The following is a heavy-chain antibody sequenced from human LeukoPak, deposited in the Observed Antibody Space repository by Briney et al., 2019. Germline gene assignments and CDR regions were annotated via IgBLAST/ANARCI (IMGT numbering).Heavy chain of an antibody. CDR3: ARSSGHSYGDFDY. Sequence: RASETLSLTCSVSGVSITSNYWSWIRQPPGKGLEWLGYTHHSGATSYDPSLKSRGTMSLDTSNNQFSLKPSSVTAADTVVYYCARSSGHSYGDFDYWGQGNLVTVSS. V-gene: IGHV4-59*01. CDR2: THHSGAT. J-gene: IGHJ4*02. CDR1: GVSITSNY. D-gene: IGHD5-18*01.